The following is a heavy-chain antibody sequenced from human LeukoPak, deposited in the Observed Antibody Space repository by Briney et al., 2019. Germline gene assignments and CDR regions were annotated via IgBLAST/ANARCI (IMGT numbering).Heavy chain of an antibody. V-gene: IGHV3-20*04. D-gene: IGHD3-22*01. J-gene: IGHJ4*02. CDR3: AREQTYYYDSSGYWPYYFDY. CDR1: GFTFDDYG. Sequence: GGSLRLSCAASGFTFDDYGMSWVRQAPGKGLEWVSGINWNGVSTGYADSVKGRFTISRDNAKNSLYLQMNSLRAEDTALYYCAREQTYYYDSSGYWPYYFDYWGQGTLVTVSS. CDR2: INWNGVST.